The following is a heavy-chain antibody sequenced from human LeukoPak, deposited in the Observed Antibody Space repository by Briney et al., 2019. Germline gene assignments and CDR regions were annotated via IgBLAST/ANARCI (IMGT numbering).Heavy chain of an antibody. CDR3: ARGGGSYLFDY. D-gene: IGHD1-26*01. CDR1: GGSISSYY. Sequence: SETLSLTCTVSGGSISSYYWSWIRQPPGKGLEWIGYIYYSGSTNYNPSLKSRVTISVDTSENQFSLKLSSVTAADTAVYYCARGGGSYLFDYWGQGTLVTVSS. V-gene: IGHV4-59*01. CDR2: IYYSGST. J-gene: IGHJ4*02.